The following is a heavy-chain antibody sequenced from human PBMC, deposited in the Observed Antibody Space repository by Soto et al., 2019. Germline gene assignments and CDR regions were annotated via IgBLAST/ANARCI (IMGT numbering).Heavy chain of an antibody. CDR3: ARGAVAGTNWFDP. Sequence: PSETLSLTCTVSGGSISSSSYYWGWIRQPPGKGLEWIGSIYYSGSTYYNPSLKSRVTISVDTSKNQFSLKLSSVTAADTAVYYCARGAVAGTNWFDPWGQGTLVTV. V-gene: IGHV4-39*01. CDR1: GGSISSSSYY. CDR2: IYYSGST. D-gene: IGHD6-19*01. J-gene: IGHJ5*02.